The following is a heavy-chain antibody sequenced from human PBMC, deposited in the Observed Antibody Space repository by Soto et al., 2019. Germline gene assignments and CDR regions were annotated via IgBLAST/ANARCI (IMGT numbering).Heavy chain of an antibody. Sequence: HAGCLRLSCAASRFPFSSYDMHWVRQATGKGLEWVSAIGTAGDTYYPGSVKGRFTISRENAKNSLYLQMNSLRAEDTAVYYCARDLGYNWFDPWGQGTLVTV. CDR2: IGTAGDT. J-gene: IGHJ5*02. CDR1: RFPFSSYD. V-gene: IGHV3-13*01. CDR3: ARDLGYNWFDP.